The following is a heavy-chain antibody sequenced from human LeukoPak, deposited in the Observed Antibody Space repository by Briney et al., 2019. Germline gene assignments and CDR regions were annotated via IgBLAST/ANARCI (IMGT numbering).Heavy chain of an antibody. CDR2: IILILGIA. CDR1: GGTFSSYA. CDR3: ARVGPPHGIFWQMRDNWFDP. J-gene: IGHJ5*02. D-gene: IGHD3-3*01. V-gene: IGHV1-69*04. Sequence: GASVKVSCKASGGTFSSYAISWVRQPPGQGLEWMGRIILILGIANYAQKFQGRVTITADKSTSTAYMELSSLRSEDTAVYYCARVGPPHGIFWQMRDNWFDPWGQGTLVTVSS.